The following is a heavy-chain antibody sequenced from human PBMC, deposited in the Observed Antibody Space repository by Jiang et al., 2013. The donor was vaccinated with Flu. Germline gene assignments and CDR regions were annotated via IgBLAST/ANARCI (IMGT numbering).Heavy chain of an antibody. J-gene: IGHJ5*02. D-gene: IGHD3-22*01. CDR2: IYYSGST. V-gene: IGHV4-59*13. CDR1: Y. Sequence: YWSWIRQPPGKGLEWIGYIYYSGSTNYNPSLKSRVTISVDTSKNQFSLKLSSVTAADTAVYYCATLRDYYDSSGYLNWFDPWGQGTLVTVSS. CDR3: ATLRDYYDSSGYLNWFDP.